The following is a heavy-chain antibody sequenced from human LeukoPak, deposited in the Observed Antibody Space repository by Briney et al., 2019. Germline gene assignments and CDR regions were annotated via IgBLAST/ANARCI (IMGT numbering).Heavy chain of an antibody. Sequence: TSETLSLTCTVSGVSISSYYWSWVRQTAGKGLEWIGRIYISGTTNYNPSLKSRVTMSLDTSKNQLSLRLTSVTAADTAVYYCARDEARTGYIHYWGQGTLITVSS. D-gene: IGHD3-9*01. J-gene: IGHJ4*02. V-gene: IGHV4-4*07. CDR2: IYISGTT. CDR1: GVSISSYY. CDR3: ARDEARTGYIHY.